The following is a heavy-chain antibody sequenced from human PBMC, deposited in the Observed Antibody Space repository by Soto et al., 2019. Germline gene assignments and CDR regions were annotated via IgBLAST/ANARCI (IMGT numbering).Heavy chain of an antibody. D-gene: IGHD4-17*01. V-gene: IGHV5-10-1*01. CDR1: GYSFTTFW. Sequence: GGSLKISCISSGYSFTTFWISWGRQMPGKGLEWMGKIDPSAPYTNYSPSFQGHVTISADRSISTAYLQWSSLKASDTAMYYCARRGDYGDYVDYWGQGTLVTVSS. CDR2: IDPSAPYT. J-gene: IGHJ4*02. CDR3: ARRGDYGDYVDY.